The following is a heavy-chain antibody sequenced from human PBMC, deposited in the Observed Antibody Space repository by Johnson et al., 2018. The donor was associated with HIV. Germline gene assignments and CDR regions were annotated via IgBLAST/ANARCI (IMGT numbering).Heavy chain of an antibody. J-gene: IGHJ3*02. CDR2: IKSKTDGGTI. CDR3: ATYTSMITMYVEIKGGAFDI. D-gene: IGHD3-16*01. V-gene: IGHV3-15*01. Sequence: EVQLVESGGGLVKPGGSLRLSCAASGFTFTNAWMSWLRQAPGKGLEWIGRIKSKTDGGTIEYAAPVKGRFTIQRDDSKNTLYLQMNSLTTEDTAVYYCATYTSMITMYVEIKGGAFDIWGQGTMVTVSS. CDR1: GFTFTNAW.